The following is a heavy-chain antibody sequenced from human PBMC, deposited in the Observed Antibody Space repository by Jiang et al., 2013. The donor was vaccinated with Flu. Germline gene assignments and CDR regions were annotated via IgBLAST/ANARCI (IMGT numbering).Heavy chain of an antibody. CDR2: IKSKADSATR. Sequence: VQLLESGGGLVIPGGSLRLSCATSGFTFNNAWMSWVRQAPGKGLEWVGRIKSKADSATRDYATPVKGRFTISRDDSKNSLYLQMNSLKTEDTAVYYCTSGTGKSDFDYWARESWSPSPQ. V-gene: IGHV3-15*01. CDR3: TSGTGKSDFDY. D-gene: IGHD1-1*01. J-gene: IGHJ4*02. CDR1: GFTFNNAW.